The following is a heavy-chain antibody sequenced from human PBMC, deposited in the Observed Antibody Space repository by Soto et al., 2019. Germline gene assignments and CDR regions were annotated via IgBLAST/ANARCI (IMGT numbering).Heavy chain of an antibody. Sequence: QVQLQESGPGLVKPSQTLSLTCTVSGGSISSGDYYWSWIRQPPGKGLEWIGYIYYSGSTYYNPSLKSRVTISVETSKNQFSLKLSSVTAADTAVYYCARDWSGIVGATDDYYYYGMDVWGQGTTVTVSS. CDR3: ARDWSGIVGATDDYYYYGMDV. CDR2: IYYSGST. CDR1: GGSISSGDYY. V-gene: IGHV4-30-4*01. D-gene: IGHD1-26*01. J-gene: IGHJ6*02.